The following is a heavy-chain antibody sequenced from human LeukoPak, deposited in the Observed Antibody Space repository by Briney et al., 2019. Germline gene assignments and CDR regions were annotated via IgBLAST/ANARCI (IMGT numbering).Heavy chain of an antibody. Sequence: GASVKVSCKASGYTFTSYGITWVRQAPGQGLEWMGWISAYNGNTNYAQKLQGRVTMTTDTSTSTAYMELRSLRSDDTAVYYCARTGYSSSWYDAEYFHHWGQGTLVAVSS. CDR1: GYTFTSYG. CDR2: ISAYNGNT. J-gene: IGHJ1*01. V-gene: IGHV1-18*01. CDR3: ARTGYSSSWYDAEYFHH. D-gene: IGHD6-13*01.